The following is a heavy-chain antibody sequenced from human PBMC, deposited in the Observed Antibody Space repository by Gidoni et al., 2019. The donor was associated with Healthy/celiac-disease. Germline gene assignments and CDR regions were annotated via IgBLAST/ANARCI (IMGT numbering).Heavy chain of an antibody. CDR1: GFTFSNAW. V-gene: IGHV3-15*01. J-gene: IGHJ4*02. Sequence: SLRLSCAASGFTFSNAWMSWVRQAPGKGLEWVGRIKSKTDGGTTDYAAPVKGRFTISRADSKNTLYLQMNSLKTEDTAVYYCTTETLYYYVEGYWGQGTLVTVSS. CDR3: TTETLYYYVEGY. D-gene: IGHD3-10*02. CDR2: IKSKTDGGTT.